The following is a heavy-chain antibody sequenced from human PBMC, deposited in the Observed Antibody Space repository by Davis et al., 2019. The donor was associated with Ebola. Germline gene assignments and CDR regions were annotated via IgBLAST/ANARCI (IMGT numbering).Heavy chain of an antibody. CDR3: ARAGRGRLAARHPYYYYYMDV. J-gene: IGHJ6*03. V-gene: IGHV3-30-3*01. CDR2: ISYDGSNK. CDR1: GFTFSSYA. D-gene: IGHD6-6*01. Sequence: GESLKISCAASGFTFSSYAMHWVRQAPGKGLEWVAVISYDGSNKYYADSVKGRFTISRDNSKNTLYLQMNSLRAEDTAVYYCARAGRGRLAARHPYYYYYMDVWGKGTTVTVSS.